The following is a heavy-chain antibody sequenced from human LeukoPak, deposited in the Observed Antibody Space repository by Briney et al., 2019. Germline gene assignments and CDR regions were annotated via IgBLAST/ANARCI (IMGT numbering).Heavy chain of an antibody. CDR2: ISGSGGST. V-gene: IGHV3-23*01. J-gene: IGHJ5*02. D-gene: IGHD6-19*01. CDR3: ARDQPGTYTLSST. Sequence: PGGSLRLSCAASGFTFSNYAMSWARQAPGKGLEWVSAISGSGGSTYYADSVKGRFTISRDNSKNTLYLQMNSLRAEDTAVYYCARDQPGTYTLSSTWGQGTLVTVSS. CDR1: GFTFSNYA.